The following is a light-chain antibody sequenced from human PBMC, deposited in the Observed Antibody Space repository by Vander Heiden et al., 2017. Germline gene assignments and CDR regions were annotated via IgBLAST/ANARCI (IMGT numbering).Light chain of an antibody. Sequence: QSALTQPPSASGSPGQSLTISCTGTSSDIGGYNYVSWYQQHTGKAPKLMIYGVTKRPSGVPDRFSGSKSGNTASLTVSGLQAEDEADYYCSSYAGSVLFGGGTKLTVL. CDR1: SSDIGGYNY. CDR3: SSYAGSVL. CDR2: GVT. J-gene: IGLJ2*01. V-gene: IGLV2-8*01.